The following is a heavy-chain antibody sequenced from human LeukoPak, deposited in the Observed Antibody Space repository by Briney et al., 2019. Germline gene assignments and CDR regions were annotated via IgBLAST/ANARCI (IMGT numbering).Heavy chain of an antibody. Sequence: PGGSLRLSCAASGFTFTSFAMNWVRQAPGKGLEWVSTMSGDATSTYYADSVKGRFTISRDNSKNTLYLQMNSLRAEDTAVYYCAKRTSGSSWYSSDYWGQGTLSPSPQ. J-gene: IGHJ4*02. CDR1: GFTFTSFA. CDR3: AKRTSGSSWYSSDY. V-gene: IGHV3-23*01. CDR2: MSGDATST. D-gene: IGHD6-13*01.